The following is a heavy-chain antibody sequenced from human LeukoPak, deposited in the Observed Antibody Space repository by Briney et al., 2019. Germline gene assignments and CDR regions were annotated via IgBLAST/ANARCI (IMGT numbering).Heavy chain of an antibody. CDR3: ARGQAALWFGEL. Sequence: SETLSLTCTVSGGSISSDYWSWIRQPPGQGLGWIGHISYSGSTNYNPSLKSRVTISLDTSKNQLSLKLSSVTTADTAVYYCARGQAALWFGELWGQGALVTVSS. V-gene: IGHV4-59*01. D-gene: IGHD3-10*01. J-gene: IGHJ4*02. CDR2: ISYSGST. CDR1: GGSISSDY.